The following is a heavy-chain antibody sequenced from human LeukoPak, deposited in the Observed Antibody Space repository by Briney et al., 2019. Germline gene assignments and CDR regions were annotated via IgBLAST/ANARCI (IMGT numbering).Heavy chain of an antibody. Sequence: GASVKVSCKASGYIFTRYGISWVRQAPGQGLEWMGWISAHYGNTNYAQKFQDRVTMTTDTSTNTAYMELRSLRPDDTAAYYCARDFFHGHCSGLSCFLLDYWGQGSLVTVSS. CDR2: ISAHYGNT. CDR3: ARDFFHGHCSGLSCFLLDY. J-gene: IGHJ4*02. V-gene: IGHV1-18*04. D-gene: IGHD2-15*01. CDR1: GYIFTRYG.